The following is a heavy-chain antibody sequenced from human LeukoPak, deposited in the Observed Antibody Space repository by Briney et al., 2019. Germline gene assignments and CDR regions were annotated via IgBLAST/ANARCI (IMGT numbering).Heavy chain of an antibody. CDR1: GYTFTGYY. V-gene: IGHV1-2*02. CDR3: ARVWGGEDTAMVRMYYYYYGMDV. J-gene: IGHJ6*02. CDR2: INPNSGGT. Sequence: GASVKVSCKASGYTFTGYYMHWVRQAPGQGLEWMGWINPNSGGTNYAQKFQGRVTVTRDTSISTAYMELSRLRSDDTAVYYCARVWGGEDTAMVRMYYYYYGMDVWGQGTTVTVSS. D-gene: IGHD5-18*01.